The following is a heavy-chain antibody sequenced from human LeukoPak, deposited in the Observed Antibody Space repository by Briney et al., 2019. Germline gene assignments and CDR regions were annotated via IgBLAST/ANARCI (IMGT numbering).Heavy chain of an antibody. Sequence: SQTLSLTCAISGDSVSSNGAAWNWIRQSPSRGLEWLGRTYYRSKWYNDYAVSVKSRITINPDTSKNQFSLQLNSVTPEDTAVYYCARDYYGSGSYIKGDYFDYWGQGTLVTVSS. J-gene: IGHJ4*02. D-gene: IGHD3-10*01. CDR3: ARDYYGSGSYIKGDYFDY. CDR2: TYYRSKWYN. V-gene: IGHV6-1*01. CDR1: GDSVSSNGAA.